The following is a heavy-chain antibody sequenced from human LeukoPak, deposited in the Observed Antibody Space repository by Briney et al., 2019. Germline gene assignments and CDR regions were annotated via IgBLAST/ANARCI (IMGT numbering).Heavy chain of an antibody. J-gene: IGHJ4*02. D-gene: IGHD6-19*01. CDR3: TTSSGWYPKYFDY. CDR2: ISGSGGDT. Sequence: GGSLRLSCAASGFTFSSYPMSWVRQAPGKGLEWVSAISGSGGDTYYADSVKGRFTISRDNSKNTLDLQMNSLRGEDTALHHCTTSSGWYPKYFDYWGQGTLVTVCS. CDR1: GFTFSSYP. V-gene: IGHV3-23*01.